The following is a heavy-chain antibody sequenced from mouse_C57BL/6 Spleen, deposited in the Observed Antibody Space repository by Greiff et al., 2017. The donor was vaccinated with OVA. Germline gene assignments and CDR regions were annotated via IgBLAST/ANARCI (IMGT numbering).Heavy chain of an antibody. Sequence: VQLQQSGPELVKPGASVKISCKASGYAFSSSWMNWVKQRPGKGLEWIGRIYPGDGDTNYNGKFKGKATLTADKSSSTAYMQLSSLTSEDSAVYFCARDYDYEGHYAMDYWGQGTSVTVSS. V-gene: IGHV1-82*01. CDR1: GYAFSSSW. CDR2: IYPGDGDT. J-gene: IGHJ4*01. D-gene: IGHD2-4*01. CDR3: ARDYDYEGHYAMDY.